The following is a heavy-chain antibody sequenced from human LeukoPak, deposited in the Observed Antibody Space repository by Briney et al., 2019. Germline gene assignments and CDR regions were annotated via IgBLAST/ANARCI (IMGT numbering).Heavy chain of an antibody. CDR2: ISGSGAYT. CDR1: GFTFSSYA. D-gene: IGHD3-10*01. J-gene: IGHJ1*01. CDR3: AKFFASGSYYKLPH. V-gene: IGHV3-23*01. Sequence: VGSLRLSCAASGFTFSSYAMSWVRQAPGKGLKWGSTISGSGAYTYYADSVKGRFTISRDNSKNTLYLQMNSLRAEDTAVYYCAKFFASGSYYKLPHWGQGTLVTVSS.